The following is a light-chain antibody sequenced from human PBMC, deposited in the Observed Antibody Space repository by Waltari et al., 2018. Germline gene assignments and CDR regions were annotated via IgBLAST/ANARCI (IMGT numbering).Light chain of an antibody. CDR2: KAN. CDR3: ALYMGSGIWV. CDR1: SGSLSTTSY. V-gene: IGLV8-61*01. Sequence: QTVVTQEPSLSVSPGGTVTLTCAFSSGSLSTTSYATWYQQTPGQAPRTRLHKANARSSGVPDRFSGSILGNTAARTSTGAQADDESDYYCALYMGSGIWVFGGGTRLTVL. J-gene: IGLJ3*02.